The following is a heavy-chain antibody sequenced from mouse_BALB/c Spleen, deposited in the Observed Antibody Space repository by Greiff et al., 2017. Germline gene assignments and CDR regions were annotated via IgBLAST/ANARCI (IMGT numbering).Heavy chain of an antibody. V-gene: IGHV1-4*01. CDR1: GYTFTSYT. D-gene: IGHD1-1*01. Sequence: QVQLKQSGAELARPGASVKMSCKASGYTFTSYTMHWVKQRPGQGLEWIGYINPSSGYTNYNQKFKDKATLTADKSSSTAYMQLSSLTSEDSAVYYCARGTTVVAFDYWGQGTTLTVSS. CDR2: INPSSGYT. J-gene: IGHJ2*01. CDR3: ARGTTVVAFDY.